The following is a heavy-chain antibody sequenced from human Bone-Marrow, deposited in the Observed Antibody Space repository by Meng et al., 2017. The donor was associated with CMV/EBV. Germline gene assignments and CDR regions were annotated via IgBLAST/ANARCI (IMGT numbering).Heavy chain of an antibody. V-gene: IGHV3-11*04. CDR3: AIDNYGMDV. Sequence: GGSLRLSCAASGFTFSDYYMSWIRQAPGKGLEWVSYISSGGSNICYADSVKGRFTISRDNSKNTLYVQMDSLRAEDTAVYYCAIDNYGMDVWGPGTTVTRFS. CDR1: GFTFSDYY. CDR2: ISSGGSNI. J-gene: IGHJ6*01.